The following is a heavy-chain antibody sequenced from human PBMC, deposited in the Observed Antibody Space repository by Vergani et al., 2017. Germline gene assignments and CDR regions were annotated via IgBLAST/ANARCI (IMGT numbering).Heavy chain of an antibody. Sequence: QVQLVESGGGVVQPGRSLRLSCAASGLTFSSYGMHWVRQAPGKGLEWVAVISYDGSNKYYADSVKGRFTISRDNSKNTLYLQMNSLRAEDTAVYYCAKDPTVVPAAREGPFDYWGQGTLVTVSS. V-gene: IGHV3-30*18. J-gene: IGHJ4*02. CDR3: AKDPTVVPAAREGPFDY. CDR2: ISYDGSNK. CDR1: GLTFSSYG. D-gene: IGHD2-2*01.